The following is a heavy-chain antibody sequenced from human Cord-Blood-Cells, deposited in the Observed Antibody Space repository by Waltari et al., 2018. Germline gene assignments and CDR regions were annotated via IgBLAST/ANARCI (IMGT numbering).Heavy chain of an antibody. J-gene: IGHJ3*02. CDR3: ARGKLRGAFDI. V-gene: IGHV4-31*02. Sequence: LSLKSRVTISVDTSKNQFSLKLSSVTAADTAVYYCARGKLRGAFDIWGQGTMVTVSS. D-gene: IGHD1-26*01.